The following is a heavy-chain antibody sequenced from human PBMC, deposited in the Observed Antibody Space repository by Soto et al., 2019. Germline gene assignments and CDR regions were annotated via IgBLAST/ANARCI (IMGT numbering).Heavy chain of an antibody. V-gene: IGHV4-34*01. D-gene: IGHD3-3*02. CDR3: ARGPPMAFLEWLGYYYYGMDV. CDR2: INHSGST. CDR1: GGSFSGYY. J-gene: IGHJ6*02. Sequence: SGTLSLTCAVYGGSFSGYYWSWIRQPPGKGPEWIGEINHSGSTTYNPSLKSRVTISVDTSKNQFSLKLSSVTAADTAVYYCARGPPMAFLEWLGYYYYGMDVWGQGTTVTVS.